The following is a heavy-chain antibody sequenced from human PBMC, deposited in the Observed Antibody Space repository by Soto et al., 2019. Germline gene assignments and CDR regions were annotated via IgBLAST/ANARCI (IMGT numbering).Heavy chain of an antibody. J-gene: IGHJ4*02. Sequence: QLQLQESGPGLVKPSETLSLTCTVSGGSISSSSYYWGCIRQPPGKGLEWIGSIYYSGITSYNQSLKRRVTISVDTSKNQFSLTLSPVTAADSAVYYCARHEAHSGWYFDYWGQCTLVTVSS. V-gene: IGHV4-39*01. CDR2: IYYSGIT. CDR1: GGSISSSSYY. D-gene: IGHD6-19*01. CDR3: ARHEAHSGWYFDY.